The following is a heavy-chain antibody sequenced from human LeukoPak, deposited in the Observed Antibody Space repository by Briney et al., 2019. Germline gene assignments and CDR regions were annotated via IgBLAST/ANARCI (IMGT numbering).Heavy chain of an antibody. J-gene: IGHJ4*02. Sequence: GGPLRLSCAASGFIFSNYDMHWVRQAPGKGLEWVASISYDGGHKYYTGSVKGRFIFSRDNSKNTLYLQMNSLKTEDTAVYYCARQEGYYFDSWGQGTLVIVSS. V-gene: IGHV3-30-3*01. CDR2: ISYDGGHK. CDR1: GFIFSNYD. CDR3: ARQEGYYFDS.